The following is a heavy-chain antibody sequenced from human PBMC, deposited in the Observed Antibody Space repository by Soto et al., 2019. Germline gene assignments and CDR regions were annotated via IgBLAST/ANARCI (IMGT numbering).Heavy chain of an antibody. Sequence: SETLSLTCTVSGGSVSSGSYYWSWIRQPPGKGLEWIGYIYHSGSTNYNPSLKSRVTISVDTSKNQFSLKLSSVTAADTAVYYCANSPTGDYSFDYWGQGTLVTVSS. CDR2: IYHSGST. V-gene: IGHV4-61*01. D-gene: IGHD4-17*01. CDR1: GGSVSSGSYY. J-gene: IGHJ4*02. CDR3: ANSPTGDYSFDY.